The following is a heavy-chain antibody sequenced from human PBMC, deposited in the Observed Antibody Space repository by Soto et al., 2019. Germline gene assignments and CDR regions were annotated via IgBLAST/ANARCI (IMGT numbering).Heavy chain of an antibody. V-gene: IGHV4-30-2*01. J-gene: IGHJ6*02. Sequence: PSETLSLTCTVSGDSISSGGYSWSWIRQPPGKGLEWVGYIDRSGSTYYNPPLQSRVTISVDRSSHQFSLSLTSVTAADTAFYYCARDGAWRGFDVWGQGTTVTVSS. CDR3: ARDGAWRGFDV. CDR2: IDRSGST. CDR1: GDSISSGGYS. D-gene: IGHD1-26*01.